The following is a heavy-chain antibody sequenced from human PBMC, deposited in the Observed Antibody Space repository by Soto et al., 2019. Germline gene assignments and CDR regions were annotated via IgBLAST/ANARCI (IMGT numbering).Heavy chain of an antibody. J-gene: IGHJ3*02. V-gene: IGHV3-30-3*01. D-gene: IGHD3-3*02. Sequence: GGSLRLSCAASGFTFSSYAMHWDRQAPGKGLEWVAVISYDGSNKYYADSVKGRFTISRNNSKNTLYLQMNSLRAEDTAVYYCARAFDTYDAFDIWGQGTMVTVSS. CDR1: GFTFSSYA. CDR3: ARAFDTYDAFDI. CDR2: ISYDGSNK.